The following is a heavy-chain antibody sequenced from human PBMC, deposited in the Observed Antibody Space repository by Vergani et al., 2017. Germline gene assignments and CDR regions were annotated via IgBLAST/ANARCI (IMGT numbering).Heavy chain of an antibody. V-gene: IGHV3-30*03. Sequence: QVQLVESGGGVVQPGRSLRLSCAASGFTFSSYGMHWVRQAPGKGLEWVAVISYDGSNKYYADSVKGRFTISRDNSKNTLYLQMNSLRAEDTAVYYCARAAMLLGALFYWGQGTLVTVSS. CDR2: ISYDGSNK. CDR3: ARAAMLLGALFY. J-gene: IGHJ4*02. CDR1: GFTFSSYG. D-gene: IGHD1-26*01.